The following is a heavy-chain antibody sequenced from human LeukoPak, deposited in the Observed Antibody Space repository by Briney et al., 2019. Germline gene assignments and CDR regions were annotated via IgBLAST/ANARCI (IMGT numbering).Heavy chain of an antibody. CDR2: IYPGDSDT. D-gene: IGHD3-10*01. Sequence: GESLKISCKGSGYSFTSYWIGWVRQMPGKGLEWMGIIYPGDSDTRYSPSFQGQVTISADESISTAYLQWSSLKASDTAMYYCARPITMVRGAKYYYYYYGMDVWGQGTTVTVSS. CDR3: ARPITMVRGAKYYYYYYGMDV. CDR1: GYSFTSYW. J-gene: IGHJ6*02. V-gene: IGHV5-51*01.